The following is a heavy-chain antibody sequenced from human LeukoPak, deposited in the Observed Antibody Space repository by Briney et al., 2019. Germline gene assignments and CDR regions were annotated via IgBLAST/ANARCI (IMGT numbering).Heavy chain of an antibody. CDR1: GFTVSSNY. CDR2: IYSGGST. J-gene: IGHJ4*02. CDR3: ARTFLRSSYYFDY. V-gene: IGHV3-53*01. D-gene: IGHD3-3*01. Sequence: GGSLRLSCAASGFTVSSNYMSWVRQAPGKGLEWVSVIYSGGSTYYADSVKGRFTISRDNSKNTLYLQMNSLRAEDTAVYYCARTFLRSSYYFDYWGRGTLVTVSS.